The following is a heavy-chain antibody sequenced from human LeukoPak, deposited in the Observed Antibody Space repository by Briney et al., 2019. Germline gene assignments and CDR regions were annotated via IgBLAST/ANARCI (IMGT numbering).Heavy chain of an antibody. CDR2: ISGSTSYI. Sequence: GGSLRLSCAASGFTFSNYSMNWVRQAPGKGLEWVSSISGSTSYIYYADSVKGRFTISRDNAENSLYLQMNSLRAEDTAVYYCARDWTTVSPFDYWGQGTLVTVSS. J-gene: IGHJ4*02. CDR1: GFTFSNYS. D-gene: IGHD4-11*01. CDR3: ARDWTTVSPFDY. V-gene: IGHV3-21*01.